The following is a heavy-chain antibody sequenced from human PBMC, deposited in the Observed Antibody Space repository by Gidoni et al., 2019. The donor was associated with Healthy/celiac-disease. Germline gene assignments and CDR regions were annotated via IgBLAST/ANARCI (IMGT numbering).Heavy chain of an antibody. J-gene: IGHJ6*02. D-gene: IGHD5-12*01. CDR2: IGTAGDT. CDR1: GFTFSSYD. CDR3: ARALRGYSGYDWYYYYGMDV. V-gene: IGHV3-13*01. Sequence: EVQLVESVGGLVQPGGSLRLSCAASGFTFSSYDMHWVRQATGKGLEWVSAIGTAGDTYYPGSVKGRFTISRENAKNSLYLQMNSLRAGDTAVYYCARALRGYSGYDWYYYYGMDVWGQGTTVTVSS.